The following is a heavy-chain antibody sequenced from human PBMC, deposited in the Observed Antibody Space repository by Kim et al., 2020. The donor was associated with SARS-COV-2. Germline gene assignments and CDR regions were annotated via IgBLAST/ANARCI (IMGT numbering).Heavy chain of an antibody. J-gene: IGHJ3*02. CDR1: GFTFSDYY. V-gene: IGHV3-11*05. D-gene: IGHD3-10*01. CDR3: ARGFGELYGISAFDI. Sequence: GGSLRLSCAASGFTFSDYYMSLIRQAPGKGLEWVSYISSSSSYTNYADSVKGRFTISRDNAKNSLYLQMNSLRAEDTAVYYCARGFGELYGISAFDIWGQGTNGHRLF. CDR2: ISSSSSYT.